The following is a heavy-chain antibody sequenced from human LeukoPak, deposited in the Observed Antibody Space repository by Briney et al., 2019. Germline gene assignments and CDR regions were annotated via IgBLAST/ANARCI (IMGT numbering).Heavy chain of an antibody. Sequence: GASVKVSCKASAYTFTSYDINWVRQATGQGLEWMGWMNPNSGNTGYAQKFQGRVTMTRNLSISTAYMDLSSLRSEDTAVYYCARGDPAAFDYWGQGTLVTVSS. CDR1: AYTFTSYD. J-gene: IGHJ4*02. CDR2: MNPNSGNT. V-gene: IGHV1-8*01. D-gene: IGHD6-25*01. CDR3: ARGDPAAFDY.